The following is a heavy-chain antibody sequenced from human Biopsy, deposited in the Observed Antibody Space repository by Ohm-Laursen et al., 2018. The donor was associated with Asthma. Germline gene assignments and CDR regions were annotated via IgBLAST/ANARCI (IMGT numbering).Heavy chain of an antibody. V-gene: IGHV3-33*01. CDR2: IWDDDTNK. CDR3: VRDGTDDAFDI. Sequence: SLRLSCTASGFTLRRTGMHWVRQAPGQGLEWVAVIWDDDTNKHYADSMKGRFTISRDTSKNTLFLQMNSLREEDTAVYYCVRDGTDDAFDIWGQGTVVSVSS. D-gene: IGHD1-1*01. CDR1: GFTLRRTG. J-gene: IGHJ3*02.